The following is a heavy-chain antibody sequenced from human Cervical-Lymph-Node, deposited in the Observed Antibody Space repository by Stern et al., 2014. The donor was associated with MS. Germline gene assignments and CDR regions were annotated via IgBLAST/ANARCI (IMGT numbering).Heavy chain of an antibody. CDR3: ARDRGYSYGRYYYGMDV. Sequence: QVQLVQSGPGLVKPSQTLSLTCTVSGGSISSGGYYWSWIRQHPGKGLEWIGYLYYSGSTYYNPSLKSRVTISVDTSKNQFSLKLSSVTAADTAVYYCARDRGYSYGRYYYGMDVWGQGTTVTVSS. V-gene: IGHV4-31*03. J-gene: IGHJ6*02. CDR2: LYYSGST. CDR1: GGSISSGGYY. D-gene: IGHD5-18*01.